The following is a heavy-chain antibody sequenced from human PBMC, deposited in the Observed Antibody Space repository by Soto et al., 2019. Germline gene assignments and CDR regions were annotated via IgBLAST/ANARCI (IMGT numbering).Heavy chain of an antibody. CDR2: IHYSGTT. D-gene: IGHD6-13*01. V-gene: IGHV4-59*01. CDR1: GGSMRNYF. Sequence: SETLSLTCNVSGGSMRNYFWTWIRQPPGKGLEWIGYIHYSGTTSFFPSYNPSLRSQVTISEDTSKNQFSLKLLSVTTADTAVYFCAAGEASSRNLAPYYLDFWGQGTLVTVSS. J-gene: IGHJ4*02. CDR3: AAGEASSRNLAPYYLDF.